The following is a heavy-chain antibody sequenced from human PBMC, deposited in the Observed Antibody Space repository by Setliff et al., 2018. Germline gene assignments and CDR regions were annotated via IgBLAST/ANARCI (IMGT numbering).Heavy chain of an antibody. CDR1: GYTFTSYG. CDR2: MNPNNGNT. V-gene: IGHV1-8*02. D-gene: IGHD1-26*01. Sequence: ASVKVSCKASGYTFTSYGISWVRQATGQGLEWMGWMNPNNGNTGCVQKFQGRLTMNRNTSISTAYMELSSLRSDDTGVYYCATVVRGGTSRTSYYYHYMDVWGKGTTVTVSS. CDR3: ATVVRGGTSRTSYYYHYMDV. J-gene: IGHJ6*03.